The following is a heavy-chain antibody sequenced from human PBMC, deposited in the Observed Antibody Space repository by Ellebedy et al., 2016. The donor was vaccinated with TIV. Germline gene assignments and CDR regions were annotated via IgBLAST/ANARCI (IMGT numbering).Heavy chain of an antibody. CDR2: IKEDGSEK. Sequence: GESLKISCAASGFSFRTYWMSWARQAPGKGLEWVANIKEDGSEKYYVDSVRGRFTISRDNAKNSLYLQMNSLRAEDTAVYYCARDRGYDTFDYWGQGILVTVSS. D-gene: IGHD5-12*01. V-gene: IGHV3-7*01. CDR1: GFSFRTYW. CDR3: ARDRGYDTFDY. J-gene: IGHJ4*02.